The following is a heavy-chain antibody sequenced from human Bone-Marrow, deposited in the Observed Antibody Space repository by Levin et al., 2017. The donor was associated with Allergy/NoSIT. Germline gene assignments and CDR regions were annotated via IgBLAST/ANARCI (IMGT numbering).Heavy chain of an antibody. CDR1: TYSISSGHY. Sequence: SETLSLTCSVSTYSISSGHYWAWIRQSPGEGLQWIGSVYQSGTTHYSPSLRSRVTISVDTSKNQFFLKVTSLSAADTALYYCARVEGGSFDYWGQGTLVTVSS. CDR2: VYQSGTT. D-gene: IGHD1-26*01. CDR3: ARVEGGSFDY. J-gene: IGHJ4*02. V-gene: IGHV4-38-2*02.